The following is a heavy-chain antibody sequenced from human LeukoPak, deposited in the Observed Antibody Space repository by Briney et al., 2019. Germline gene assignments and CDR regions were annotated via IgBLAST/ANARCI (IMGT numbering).Heavy chain of an antibody. Sequence: SETLSLTCTVSGGSIGSGGYYWSWIRQPPGKGLEWIGYIYHSGSTYYNPSLKSRVTISVDRSKNQFSLKLSSVTAADTAVYYCARRLSYDKRYCSSTSCSPGSWFDPWGQGTLVTVSS. CDR2: IYHSGST. V-gene: IGHV4-30-2*01. CDR3: ARRLSYDKRYCSSTSCSPGSWFDP. CDR1: GGSIGSGGYY. J-gene: IGHJ5*02. D-gene: IGHD2-2*01.